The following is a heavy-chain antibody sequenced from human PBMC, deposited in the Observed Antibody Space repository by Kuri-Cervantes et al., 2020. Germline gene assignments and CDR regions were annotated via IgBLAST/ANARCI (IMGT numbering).Heavy chain of an antibody. CDR2: MNPNSGNT. J-gene: IGHJ6*02. Sequence: ASVKVSCKASGYTFTSYDINWVRQATGQGLEWMGWMNPNSGNTGYAQKFQGRVTMTRNTSISTAYMELSSLRSEDTAVYYCARYREITMVRGVIITGSYYYYGIDVWGQGTTVTVSS. CDR1: GYTFTSYD. CDR3: ARYREITMVRGVIITGSYYYYGIDV. D-gene: IGHD3-10*01. V-gene: IGHV1-8*01.